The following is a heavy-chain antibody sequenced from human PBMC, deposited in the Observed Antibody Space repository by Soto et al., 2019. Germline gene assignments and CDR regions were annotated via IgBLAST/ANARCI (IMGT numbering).Heavy chain of an antibody. D-gene: IGHD4-17*01. J-gene: IGHJ3*02. V-gene: IGHV1-18*01. CDR1: GYTYTSYG. Sequence: GASVNVSCKASGYTYTSYGISWVRQAPGQGLEWMGWISAYNGNTNYAQKLQGRVTMTTDTSTSTAYMELRSLRSDDTAVYYCARGLSTVTTPDSIWCQGTMLTISS. CDR3: ARGLSTVTTPDSI. CDR2: ISAYNGNT.